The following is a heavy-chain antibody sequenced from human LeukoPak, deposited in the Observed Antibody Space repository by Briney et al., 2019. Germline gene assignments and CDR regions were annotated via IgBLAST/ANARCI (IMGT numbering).Heavy chain of an antibody. D-gene: IGHD1-7*01. CDR1: GYTFTAYY. J-gene: IGHJ4*02. CDR3: ARDYIDPGNYTPLGY. CDR2: INPNSGDT. V-gene: IGHV1-2*02. Sequence: ASVKVSCKASGYTFTAYYVHWVRQAPGQGLEWMGWINPNSGDTSFAQKLQGRVTMTRDTSISTVYMELSRLRSDDTAVYYCARDYIDPGNYTPLGYWGQGTLVTVSS.